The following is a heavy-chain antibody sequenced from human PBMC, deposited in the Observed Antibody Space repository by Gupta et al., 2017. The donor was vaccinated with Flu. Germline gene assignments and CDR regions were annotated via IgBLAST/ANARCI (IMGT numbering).Heavy chain of an antibody. CDR3: ARGKAVWVLPNYYGLDV. J-gene: IGHJ6*02. V-gene: IGHV3-13*01. D-gene: IGHD1-1*01. CDR2: IKTAGDT. Sequence: GIRQVHGKGWEWVFGIKTAGDTYEPDSVNGRFTSSRENAKNSLYLKMNSLRAGDTSVYYCARGKAVWVLPNYYGLDVWGQGTTVTVSS.